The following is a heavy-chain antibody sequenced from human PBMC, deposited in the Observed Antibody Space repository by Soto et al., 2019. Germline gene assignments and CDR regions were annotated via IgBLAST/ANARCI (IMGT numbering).Heavy chain of an antibody. CDR2: ISYGGSSK. J-gene: IGHJ4*02. CDR1: GFTFSNYA. Sequence: QVQLVESGGGVVQPGRSLRLSCAASGFTFSNYAMHWVRQAPGKGLEWGAIISYGGSSKDYADSVKGRFTVSRDDSTNRLYLEMARLRAEDTAVYDCARDRAHIQGFEYWGQGALVTVSS. V-gene: IGHV3-30-3*01. CDR3: ARDRAHIQGFEY. D-gene: IGHD5-18*01.